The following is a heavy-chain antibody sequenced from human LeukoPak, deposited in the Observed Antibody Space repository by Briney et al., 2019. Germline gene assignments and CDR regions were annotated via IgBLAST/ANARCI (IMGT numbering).Heavy chain of an antibody. V-gene: IGHV3-72*01. CDR2: IRNKANSFTT. CDR1: GFSFSDHY. J-gene: IGHJ4*02. Sequence: GGSLRLSCSASGFSFSDHYMDWVRQAPGKGLEWVGRIRNKANSFTTEYAASVKGRFTVSRDDSKNSLYLQMNSLRAEDTALYYCASRDYWGQGTLVTVSS. CDR3: ASRDY.